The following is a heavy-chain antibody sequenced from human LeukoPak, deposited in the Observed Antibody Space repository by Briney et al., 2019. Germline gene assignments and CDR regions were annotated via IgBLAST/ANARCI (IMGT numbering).Heavy chain of an antibody. J-gene: IGHJ3*02. Sequence: GGSLRLSCAASGFTFSSYWMSWVRQAPGKGLEWVANIKQDGSEKYYVDSVKGRFTISRDNAKNSMYLQMNSLRAEDTAVYYCAREGDYYDSSDAFDIWGQGTMVTVSS. CDR2: IKQDGSEK. D-gene: IGHD3-22*01. CDR3: AREGDYYDSSDAFDI. CDR1: GFTFSSYW. V-gene: IGHV3-7*01.